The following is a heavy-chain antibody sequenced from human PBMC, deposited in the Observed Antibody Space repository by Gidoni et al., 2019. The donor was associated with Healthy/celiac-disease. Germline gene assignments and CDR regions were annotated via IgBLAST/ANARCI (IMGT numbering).Heavy chain of an antibody. J-gene: IGHJ4*02. Sequence: GLEWIGSIYYSGSTYYNPSLKSRVTISVDTSKNQFSLKLSSVTAADTAVYYCARHVILELGYSYGLDYWGQGTLVTVSS. CDR3: ARHVILELGYSYGLDY. D-gene: IGHD5-18*01. CDR2: IYYSGST. V-gene: IGHV4-39*01.